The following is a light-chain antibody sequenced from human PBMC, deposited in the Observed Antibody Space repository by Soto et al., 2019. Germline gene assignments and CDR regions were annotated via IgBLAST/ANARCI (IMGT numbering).Light chain of an antibody. CDR3: RQYNNYPRT. CDR2: GAS. CDR1: RGVSANY. J-gene: IGKJ1*01. Sequence: ENLLTQSPGTLSLSPGEGATLSCRASRGVSANYLAWYQQKPGQAPTLLIYGASIRAAGIPSRFSGSGSGTEFTLTISNLQPDDFATYFCRQYNNYPRTFGQGTKVDIK. V-gene: IGKV3-20*01.